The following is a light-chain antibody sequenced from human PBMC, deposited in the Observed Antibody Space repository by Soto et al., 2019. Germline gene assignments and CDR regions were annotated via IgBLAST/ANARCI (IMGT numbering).Light chain of an antibody. CDR1: SSDVGGYNY. Sequence: QSALTQPPSASGSPGQSVTISCTGTSSDVGGYNYVSWHQQHPGKAPKLMIYEVSKRPSGVPDRFSASKSGNTASLTVSGLQAEDEADYYCSSYAGSNNYVFGTGTKVTVL. V-gene: IGLV2-8*01. CDR2: EVS. CDR3: SSYAGSNNYV. J-gene: IGLJ1*01.